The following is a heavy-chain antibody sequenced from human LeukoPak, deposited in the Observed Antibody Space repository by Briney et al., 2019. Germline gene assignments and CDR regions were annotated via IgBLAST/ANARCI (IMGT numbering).Heavy chain of an antibody. CDR2: IYYSGST. J-gene: IGHJ1*01. D-gene: IGHD3-10*01. CDR3: ARVGSGSYGPEYFQH. V-gene: IGHV4-59*11. CDR1: GGPLSSHY. Sequence: SETLSLTCTVSGGPLSSHYWSWVRQPPGKGLEWIGYIYYSGSTNYNPSLKSRVTISVDTSKNQFSLKLSSVTAADTAVYYCARVGSGSYGPEYFQHWGQGTLVTVSS.